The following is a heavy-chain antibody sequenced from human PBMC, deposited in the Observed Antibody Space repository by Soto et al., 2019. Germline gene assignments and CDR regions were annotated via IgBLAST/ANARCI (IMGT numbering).Heavy chain of an antibody. V-gene: IGHV4-61*01. CDR3: ARGIEGWYQGRYYSGMDV. Sequence: QVQLQESGPGLVKPSETLSLTCTVSGGSVSSGSYYWSWIRQPPGKGLEWIGYIYYSGSTNYNPHSKSRVTISVDTTKTQFSLKPSSVTAADTAVYYCARGIEGWYQGRYYSGMDVWGQGTTVTVSS. CDR1: GGSVSSGSYY. D-gene: IGHD6-19*01. CDR2: IYYSGST. J-gene: IGHJ6*02.